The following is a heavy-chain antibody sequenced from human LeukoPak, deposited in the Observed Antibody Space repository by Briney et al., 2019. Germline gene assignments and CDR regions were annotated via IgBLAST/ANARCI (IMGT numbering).Heavy chain of an antibody. Sequence: GRSLRLSCAASGFTFDDYAMHWVRQAPGKGLEWVSGISWNSGSIGYADSVKGRFTISRDNSKNTLYLQMNSLRAEDTAVYYCVTERDIVVVPAAIFVWDYYYYGMDVWGQGTTVTVSS. CDR2: ISWNSGSI. CDR3: VTERDIVVVPAAIFVWDYYYYGMDV. D-gene: IGHD2-2*01. J-gene: IGHJ6*02. V-gene: IGHV3-9*01. CDR1: GFTFDDYA.